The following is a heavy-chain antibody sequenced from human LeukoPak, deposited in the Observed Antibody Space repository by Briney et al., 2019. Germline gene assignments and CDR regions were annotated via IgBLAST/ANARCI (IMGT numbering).Heavy chain of an antibody. CDR3: ARGDYYATSGYSPRSFDY. CDR2: VFYSGTA. J-gene: IGHJ4*02. D-gene: IGHD3-22*01. V-gene: IGHV4-59*01. Sequence: TSETLSLTCTVSGGSISNYYWSWIRQPPGKGLEWIGNVFYSGTANSNPSLKSRVTISVDTSKNHVSLKLSSVTAVDTAVYYCARGDYYATSGYSPRSFDYWGQGTLVTVSS. CDR1: GGSISNYY.